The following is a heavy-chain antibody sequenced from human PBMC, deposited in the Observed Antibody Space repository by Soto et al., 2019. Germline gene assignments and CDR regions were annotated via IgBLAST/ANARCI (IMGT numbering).Heavy chain of an antibody. V-gene: IGHV4-59*01. CDR1: GGSISSYY. CDR2: IYYGGTT. J-gene: IGHJ4*02. CDR3: ARSYPGDNFDY. Sequence: SETLSLTCTVSGGSISSYYWSWIRQPPGKGLEWIGYIYYGGTTNYNPSLKSRVTISVDTSKNRFSLKLSSVTAADTAVYYCARSYPGDNFDYWGQGTLVTVSS. D-gene: IGHD2-21*02.